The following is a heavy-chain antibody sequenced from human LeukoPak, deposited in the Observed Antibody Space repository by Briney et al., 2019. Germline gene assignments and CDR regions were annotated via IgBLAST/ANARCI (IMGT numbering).Heavy chain of an antibody. Sequence: GGSLRLSCAASGFTVSSKGMSWVRQTPGKGLEWVSVIYSGGGTDYADSAKGRFTVSRDNSKNTLYLQMNSLRAEDTAVYYCARDPGSGWGFDYWGQGTLVTVSS. D-gene: IGHD6-19*01. V-gene: IGHV3-53*01. J-gene: IGHJ4*02. CDR3: ARDPGSGWGFDY. CDR2: IYSGGGT. CDR1: GFTVSSKG.